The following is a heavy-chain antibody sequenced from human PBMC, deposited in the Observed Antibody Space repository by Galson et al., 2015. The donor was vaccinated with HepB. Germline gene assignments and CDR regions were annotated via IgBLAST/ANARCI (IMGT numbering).Heavy chain of an antibody. J-gene: IGHJ4*02. D-gene: IGHD7-27*01. CDR3: AKRALGTATTSYYFDY. CDR2: ISVSGTYT. CDR1: GFTFSSCA. Sequence: SLRLSCAASGFTFSSCAMSWVRRAPGKGLERVSAISVSGTYTYYADSVKGRFTISRDDSKNTLYLQMNSLRAGDTAIYYCAKRALGTATTSYYFDYWGQGTLVTVSS. V-gene: IGHV3-23*01.